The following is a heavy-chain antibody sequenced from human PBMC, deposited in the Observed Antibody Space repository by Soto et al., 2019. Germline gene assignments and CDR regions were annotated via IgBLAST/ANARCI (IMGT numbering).Heavy chain of an antibody. D-gene: IGHD6-19*01. J-gene: IGHJ4*02. CDR2: IGGSGIST. CDR1: GFTFGSST. Sequence: EVQLLESGGGLVQPGGSLRLSCAASGFTFGSSTMSWVRQALGKGLEWVAGIGGSGISTYYADSVKGRFTISRDNSKNTLYVQMHTLRAEDTAIYYCAKGRRTSGWLLDYWGQGTLVTVSS. CDR3: AKGRRTSGWLLDY. V-gene: IGHV3-23*01.